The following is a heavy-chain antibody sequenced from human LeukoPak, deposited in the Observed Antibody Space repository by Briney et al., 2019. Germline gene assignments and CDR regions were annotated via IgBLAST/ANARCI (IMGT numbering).Heavy chain of an antibody. CDR2: INHSGST. Sequence: SETLSLTCAVYGGSFSGYYWSWIRQPPGPGLEWIGEINHSGSTNYNPSLKRPVTISVDTSKNQFSLKLSSVTAAGTAVYYCARGLGVLRFLEWLHPFDYWGQGTLVTVSS. V-gene: IGHV4-34*01. D-gene: IGHD3-3*01. J-gene: IGHJ4*02. CDR1: GGSFSGYY. CDR3: ARGLGVLRFLEWLHPFDY.